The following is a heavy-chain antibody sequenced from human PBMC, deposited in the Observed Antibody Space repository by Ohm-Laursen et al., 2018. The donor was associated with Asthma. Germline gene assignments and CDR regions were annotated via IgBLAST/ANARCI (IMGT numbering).Heavy chain of an antibody. CDR2: ISYDGSNK. Sequence: SSLRLSCAASGFTFSSYGMHWVRQAPGKGLEWVAVISYDGSNKYYADSVKGRFTISRDNSKNTLYLQMNSLRAEDTAVYYCARDLTLISSSWYYYYYYGMDVWGQGTTVTVSS. CDR1: GFTFSSYG. CDR3: ARDLTLISSSWYYYYYYGMDV. J-gene: IGHJ6*02. V-gene: IGHV3-30*03. D-gene: IGHD6-13*01.